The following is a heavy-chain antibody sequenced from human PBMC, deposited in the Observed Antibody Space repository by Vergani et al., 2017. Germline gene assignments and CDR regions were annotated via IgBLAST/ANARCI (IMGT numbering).Heavy chain of an antibody. CDR3: ARLEDYCGNSHRRAFDI. Sequence: EVQLVQSGAEVKKPGESLRISCKGSGYSFTSYWIGWVRQMPGKGLEWMGIIYPGDSDTRYRPSVQAQCTISADKSISTAYLQWSSLKALDTAMYYCARLEDYCGNSHRRAFDIWGQGTMVTVSS. D-gene: IGHD4-23*01. CDR2: IYPGDSDT. CDR1: GYSFTSYW. V-gene: IGHV5-51*01. J-gene: IGHJ3*02.